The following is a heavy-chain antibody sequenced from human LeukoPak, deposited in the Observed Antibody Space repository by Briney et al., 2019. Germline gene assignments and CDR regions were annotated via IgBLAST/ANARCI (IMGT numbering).Heavy chain of an antibody. Sequence: SETLSLTCTVSGGSISSYYWSWIRQPPGKGLEWIGYIYYSGSTNYNPSLKSRVTISVDTSKNQFSLKLSSVTAADTAVYYCARKQTGTMYDVWGQGTQVTVSS. V-gene: IGHV4-59*01. CDR1: GGSISSYY. CDR3: ARKQTGTMYDV. CDR2: IYYSGST. D-gene: IGHD1-7*01. J-gene: IGHJ4*02.